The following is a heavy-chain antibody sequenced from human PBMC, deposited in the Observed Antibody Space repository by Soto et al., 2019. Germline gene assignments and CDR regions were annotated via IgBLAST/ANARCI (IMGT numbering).Heavy chain of an antibody. J-gene: IGHJ4*02. V-gene: IGHV1-3*01. CDR1: GYTFTSYA. Sequence: ASVKVSCKASGYTFTSYAMHWVRQAPGQRLEWMGWINAGNGNTKYSQKFQGRVTITRDTSASTAYMELSSLRSEDTAVYYCAREWYSSSWYEGDQFDYWGQGTPVTVSS. CDR3: AREWYSSSWYEGDQFDY. D-gene: IGHD6-13*01. CDR2: INAGNGNT.